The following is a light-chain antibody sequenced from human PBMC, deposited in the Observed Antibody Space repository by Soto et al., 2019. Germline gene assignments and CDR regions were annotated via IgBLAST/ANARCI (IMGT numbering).Light chain of an antibody. J-gene: IGLJ1*01. CDR2: DVS. V-gene: IGLV2-14*01. Sequence: QSALTQPASVSGSPGQSITISCTGTSSDVGGYNYVSWYQQHPGKVPKLMIYDVSNRPSGVSNRFSGSKSGNTASLTISWLQAEDEADYYCGSYTSTSTLVFGTGTKVTVL. CDR1: SSDVGGYNY. CDR3: GSYTSTSTLV.